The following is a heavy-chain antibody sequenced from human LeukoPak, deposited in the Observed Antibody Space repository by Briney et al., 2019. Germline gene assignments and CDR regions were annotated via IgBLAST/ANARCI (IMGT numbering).Heavy chain of an antibody. J-gene: IGHJ4*02. Sequence: GGSLRLSCAASGFTFDDYGMSWVRQAPGKGLEWVSGINWNGGSTGYADSVKGRFTISRDNAKNSLYLQMNSLRAEDTALYYCASVEGGRITMIVVVDYYFDYWGQGTLVTVSS. V-gene: IGHV3-20*04. D-gene: IGHD3-22*01. CDR2: INWNGGST. CDR3: ASVEGGRITMIVVVDYYFDY. CDR1: GFTFDDYG.